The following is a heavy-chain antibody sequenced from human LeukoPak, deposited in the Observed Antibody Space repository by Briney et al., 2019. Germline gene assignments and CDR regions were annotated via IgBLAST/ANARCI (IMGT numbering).Heavy chain of an antibody. D-gene: IGHD3-3*01. V-gene: IGHV4-4*07. Sequence: SETLSLTCTVSGGSISSYYWSWIRQPAGKGLEWIGRIYTSGSTNYNPSLKSRVTMSVDTSKNQFSLKLSSVTAADTAVYYCARVRITIFGVVTEDYWGQGTLVTVSS. J-gene: IGHJ4*02. CDR2: IYTSGST. CDR3: ARVRITIFGVVTEDY. CDR1: GGSISSYY.